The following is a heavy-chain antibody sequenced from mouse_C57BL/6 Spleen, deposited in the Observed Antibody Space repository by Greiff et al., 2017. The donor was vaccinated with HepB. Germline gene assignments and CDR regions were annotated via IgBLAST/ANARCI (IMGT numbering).Heavy chain of an antibody. CDR2: IYPRSGNT. CDR1: GYTFTSYG. V-gene: IGHV1-81*01. D-gene: IGHD1-1*01. CDR3: ARYGGNFDY. Sequence: QVQLQQSGAELARPGASVKLSCKASGYTFTSYGISWVKQRPGQGLEWIGEIYPRSGNTYYNEKFKGKATLTADKSSSTAYMELRSLTSEDSAVYFCARYGGNFDYWGQGTTLTVSS. J-gene: IGHJ2*01.